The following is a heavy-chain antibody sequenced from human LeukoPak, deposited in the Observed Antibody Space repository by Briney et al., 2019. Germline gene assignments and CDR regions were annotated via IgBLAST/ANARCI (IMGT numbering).Heavy chain of an antibody. D-gene: IGHD2-21*02. CDR1: GYTFTGYY. Sequence: VASVKVSCKASGYTFTGYYMHWVRQAPGQGLEWMGWINPNSGGTNYAQKFQGRVTMTRDTSISTAYMELSRLRSDDTAVYYCARGDEVVYFHYYYYMDVWGKGTTVTVSS. V-gene: IGHV1-2*02. CDR2: INPNSGGT. CDR3: ARGDEVVYFHYYYYMDV. J-gene: IGHJ6*03.